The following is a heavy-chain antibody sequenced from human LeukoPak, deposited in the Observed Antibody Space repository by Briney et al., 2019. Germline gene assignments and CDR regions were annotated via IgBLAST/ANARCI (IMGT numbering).Heavy chain of an antibody. J-gene: IGHJ4*02. CDR1: GGSISSGGYY. D-gene: IGHD3-22*01. V-gene: IGHV4-31*03. CDR2: IYYSGST. Sequence: SETLSLTCTVSGGSISSGGYYWSWIRQHPGKGLEWIGYIYYSGSTYYNPSLKSRVTISVDTSKNQFSLKLSSVTAADTAVYYCASGDYYGSSGYSLPFDYWGQGTLVTVSS. CDR3: ASGDYYGSSGYSLPFDY.